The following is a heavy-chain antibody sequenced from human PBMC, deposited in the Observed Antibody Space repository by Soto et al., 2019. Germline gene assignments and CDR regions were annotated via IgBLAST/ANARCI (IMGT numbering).Heavy chain of an antibody. J-gene: IGHJ3*02. CDR3: GRGNSDCSGGSCYLYAFDI. V-gene: IGHV4-34*01. D-gene: IGHD2-15*01. Sequence: PSETLSLTCAVYGGSFSGYYWSWIRQPPGKGLEWIGEINHSGSTNYNPSLKSRVTISVDTSKNQFSLKLSSVTAADTAVYYCGRGNSDCSGGSCYLYAFDIWGQGTMVTVSS. CDR2: INHSGST. CDR1: GGSFSGYY.